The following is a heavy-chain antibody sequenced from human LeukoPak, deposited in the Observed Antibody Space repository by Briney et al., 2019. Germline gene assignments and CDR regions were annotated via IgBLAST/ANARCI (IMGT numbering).Heavy chain of an antibody. V-gene: IGHV3-30-3*01. CDR3: ARGYYYDSSGYSLPGAFDI. CDR1: GFTFSIYA. Sequence: GRSLRLSCAASGFTFSIYAMHWVRQAPGKGLEWVAVISYDGSNKYYADSVKGRFTISRDNSKNTLYLQMNSLRAEDTAVYYCARGYYYDSSGYSLPGAFDIWGQGTMVTVSS. D-gene: IGHD3-22*01. J-gene: IGHJ3*02. CDR2: ISYDGSNK.